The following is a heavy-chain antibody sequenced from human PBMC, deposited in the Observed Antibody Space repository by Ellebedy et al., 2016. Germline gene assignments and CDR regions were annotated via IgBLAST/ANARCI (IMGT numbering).Heavy chain of an antibody. Sequence: ASVKVSCKASGYTFTGYYMHWVRQAPGQGLEWMGWINPNSGGTNDAQKFQGWVTMTRDKSISTAYMELSRLRSDDTAVYYCARFVGASWGSDDAFDIWGQGTMVTVSS. CDR3: ARFVGASWGSDDAFDI. D-gene: IGHD3-16*01. V-gene: IGHV1-2*04. CDR1: GYTFTGYY. J-gene: IGHJ3*02. CDR2: INPNSGGT.